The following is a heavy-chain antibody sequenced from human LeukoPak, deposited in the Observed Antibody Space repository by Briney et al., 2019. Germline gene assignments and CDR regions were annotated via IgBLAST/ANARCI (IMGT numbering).Heavy chain of an antibody. V-gene: IGHV1-18*01. CDR3: ARGMSSSWYKDFDY. J-gene: IGHJ4*02. CDR2: ISAYNGNT. Sequence: ASVKVSCKASGYTFTSYGISWARQAPGQGLEWMGWISAYNGNTNYAQKLQGRVTMTTDTSTSTAYMELRSLRSDDTAVYYCARGMSSSWYKDFDYWGQGTLVTVSS. D-gene: IGHD6-13*01. CDR1: GYTFTSYG.